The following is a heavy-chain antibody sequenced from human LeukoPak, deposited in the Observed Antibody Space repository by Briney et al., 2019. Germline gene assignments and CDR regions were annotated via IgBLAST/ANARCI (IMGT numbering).Heavy chain of an antibody. J-gene: IGHJ4*02. CDR3: ARFVVVTATKYYFDY. CDR2: INWNGGST. CDR1: GFTFDDYA. D-gene: IGHD2-21*02. V-gene: IGHV3-20*04. Sequence: GGSLRLSCAASGFTFDDYAISWVRQAPGKGLEWVSGINWNGGSTGYADSVKGRFTISRDDAKNSLYLQMNSLRAEDTALYYCARFVVVTATKYYFDYWGQGTLVTVSS.